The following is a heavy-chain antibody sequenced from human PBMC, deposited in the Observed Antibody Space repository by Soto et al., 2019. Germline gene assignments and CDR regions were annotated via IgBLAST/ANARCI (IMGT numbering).Heavy chain of an antibody. V-gene: IGHV4-39*01. D-gene: IGHD1-26*01. CDR2: MYYSGTA. CDR1: GGSINNNIYY. CDR3: VATALIVGTSGSDY. Sequence: QLQLQESGPGLVKPSEILSLTCTVSGGSINNNIYYWGWIRQPPGKGLEWIGSMYYSGTAYYNPSLKRRVTTSIDTTKNQVYLRLSSVTAADTALYCCVATALIVGTSGSDYWGQGTMVTVSS. J-gene: IGHJ4*02.